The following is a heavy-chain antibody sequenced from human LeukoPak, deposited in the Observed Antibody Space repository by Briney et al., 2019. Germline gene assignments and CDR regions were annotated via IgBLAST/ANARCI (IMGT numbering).Heavy chain of an antibody. J-gene: IGHJ3*02. CDR2: IYYSGST. Sequence: PSETLSLTCTVSGGSISSSSYYWGWIRQPPGQGLEWIGSIYYSGSTYYNPSLKSRVTISVDTSKNQFSLKLSSVTAADTAVYYCARLPRGGFDAFDIWGQGTMVTVSS. CDR3: ARLPRGGFDAFDI. V-gene: IGHV4-39*01. D-gene: IGHD5-24*01. CDR1: GGSISSSSYY.